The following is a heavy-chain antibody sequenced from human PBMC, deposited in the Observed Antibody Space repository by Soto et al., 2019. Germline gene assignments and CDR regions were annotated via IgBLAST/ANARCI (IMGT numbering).Heavy chain of an antibody. D-gene: IGHD6-13*01. CDR1: GFTFSSYT. CDR3: ARVSSRSPDY. V-gene: IGHV3-33*01. J-gene: IGHJ4*02. Sequence: QVQLVESGGGVVQPGRSLRLSCATSGFTFSSYTMHWVRQAPGKGLEWVALVWFDGSNTYYADSVKGRFTISRDNSKNTMYLQMNSLRAEDTAVYYCARVSSRSPDYWGQGTLVTVSS. CDR2: VWFDGSNT.